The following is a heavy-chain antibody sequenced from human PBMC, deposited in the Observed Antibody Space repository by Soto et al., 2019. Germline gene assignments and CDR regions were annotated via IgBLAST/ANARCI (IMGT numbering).Heavy chain of an antibody. Sequence: QVQLVESGGGVVQPGRSLRLSCAASGFTFSSYAMHWVRQAPGKGLEWVAVISYDGSNKYYADSVKGRFTISRDNSKNPLYLQMTSLRAEDTAVYYCGRGSSGWYPIDYWGQGTLFTVSS. V-gene: IGHV3-30-3*01. CDR3: GRGSSGWYPIDY. J-gene: IGHJ4*02. D-gene: IGHD6-19*01. CDR2: ISYDGSNK. CDR1: GFTFSSYA.